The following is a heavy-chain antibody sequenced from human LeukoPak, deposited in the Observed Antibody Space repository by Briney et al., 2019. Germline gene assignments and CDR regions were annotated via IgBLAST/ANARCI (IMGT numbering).Heavy chain of an antibody. CDR1: GYTFTSYA. V-gene: IGHV7-4-1*02. CDR3: ARDSSSGWFSWPPSRFRY. J-gene: IGHJ4*02. D-gene: IGHD6-19*01. Sequence: ASVKVSCKASGYTFTSYAMNWVRQAPGQGLEWMGWINTNTGNPTYAQGFTGRFVFSLDTSVSTAYLQISSLKAEDTAVYYCARDSSSGWFSWPPSRFRYWGQGTLVTVSS. CDR2: INTNTGNP.